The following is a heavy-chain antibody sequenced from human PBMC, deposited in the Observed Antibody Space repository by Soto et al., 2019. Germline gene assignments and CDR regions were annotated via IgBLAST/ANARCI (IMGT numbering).Heavy chain of an antibody. J-gene: IGHJ4*02. Sequence: SETLSLTCAVYGGSFNGYYWSWIRQPPGKGLEWIGEINHSGSTNYNPSLKSRVTISVDTSKNQFSLKLSSVTAADTAVYYCARKAAGTLSYDYWGQGTLVTVSS. D-gene: IGHD6-13*01. V-gene: IGHV4-34*01. CDR3: ARKAAGTLSYDY. CDR2: INHSGST. CDR1: GGSFNGYY.